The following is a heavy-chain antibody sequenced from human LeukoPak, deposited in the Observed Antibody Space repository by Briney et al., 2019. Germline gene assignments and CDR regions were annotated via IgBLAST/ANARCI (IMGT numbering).Heavy chain of an antibody. V-gene: IGHV3-23*01. Sequence: GGSVRLSCAASGFTFSSYAMSWVRQAPGKGLEWVSAISGSSGSTYYGDSVKGRFTISRDNAKNTLYLQMNSLRAEDTAVYYCAREAGIAGAALDYWGQGTLVSVFS. CDR2: ISGSSGST. CDR3: AREAGIAGAALDY. D-gene: IGHD6-13*01. CDR1: GFTFSSYA. J-gene: IGHJ4*02.